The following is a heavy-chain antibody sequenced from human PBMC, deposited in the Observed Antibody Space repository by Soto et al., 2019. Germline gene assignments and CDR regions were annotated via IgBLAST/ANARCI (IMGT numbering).Heavy chain of an antibody. V-gene: IGHV3-15*07. CDR1: GFTFATTW. Sequence: EVQLVESGGGLLEPRGSLRLACAAPGFTFATTWINWVRQTPGKGLEWVGSIKSTIDGGTTDFAAPVKGRFAISRDESSNMVYFQMNSLEIEDTAVYYCTTDSHFTMKLVRFDYWGLGTLVTVSS. CDR3: TTDSHFTMKLVRFDY. J-gene: IGHJ4*01. D-gene: IGHD3-22*01. CDR2: IKSTIDGGTT.